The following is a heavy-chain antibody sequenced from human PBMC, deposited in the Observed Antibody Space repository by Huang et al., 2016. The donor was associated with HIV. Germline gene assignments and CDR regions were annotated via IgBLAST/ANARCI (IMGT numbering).Heavy chain of an antibody. D-gene: IGHD3-3*01. CDR2: IDYSGST. Sequence: QVQLQESGPGLVKPSETLSLTYTVSGGSISTHYWSWIRQPPGKGLEWSGSIDYSGSTNYSPSLTSLVTILLYTSKNQFSLRVNAVTAADTAMYYCARDHHDFWRGYRRMYFFDHWGQGTLVTVSS. V-gene: IGHV4-59*11. CDR3: ARDHHDFWRGYRRMYFFDH. CDR1: GGSISTHY. J-gene: IGHJ4*02.